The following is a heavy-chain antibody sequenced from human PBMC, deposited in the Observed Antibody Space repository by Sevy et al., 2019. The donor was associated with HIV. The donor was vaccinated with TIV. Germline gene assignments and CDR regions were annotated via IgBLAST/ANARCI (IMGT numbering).Heavy chain of an antibody. CDR3: ARTSYSSGSFDAFDI. D-gene: IGHD6-19*01. CDR2: ISSSSSYI. J-gene: IGHJ3*02. V-gene: IGHV3-21*01. Sequence: GGSLRLSCAASGFTFSSYSMNWVRQAPGKGLEWVSSISSSSSYIYYADSVKGRFTISRDNAKNSLYLQMNSLRAEDTAVYYCARTSYSSGSFDAFDIWGQGTMVTVSS. CDR1: GFTFSSYS.